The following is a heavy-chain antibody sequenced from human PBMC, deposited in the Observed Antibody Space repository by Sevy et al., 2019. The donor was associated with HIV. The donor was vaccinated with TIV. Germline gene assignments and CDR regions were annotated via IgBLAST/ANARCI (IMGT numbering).Heavy chain of an antibody. CDR3: AKDARYSIHWYPGY. J-gene: IGHJ4*01. D-gene: IGHD6-19*01. Sequence: GGSLRLSCAASGLTFSTYGMHWVRQAPGKGLEWVAVISYDGSHKYYADSVKGRFTISRDNSKNTLYLQMNSLRLEDTAVYYCAKDARYSIHWYPGYWGHGTWSPSPQ. CDR2: ISYDGSHK. CDR1: GLTFSTYG. V-gene: IGHV3-30*18.